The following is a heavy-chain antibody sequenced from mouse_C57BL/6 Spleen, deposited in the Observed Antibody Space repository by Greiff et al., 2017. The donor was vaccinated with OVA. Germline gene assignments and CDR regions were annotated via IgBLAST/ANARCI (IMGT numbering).Heavy chain of an antibody. CDR1: GYTFTSYW. J-gene: IGHJ2*01. Sequence: QVQLQQPGAELVRPGTSVKLSCKASGYTFTSYWMHWVKQRPGHGLEWIGVIDPSDSYTNYNQKFKGKATLTVDTSSSTAYMQLSSLTSEDSAVYYCAKGDYYGNFDDWGKGTTLTVSS. CDR2: IDPSDSYT. D-gene: IGHD2-1*01. V-gene: IGHV1-59*01. CDR3: AKGDYYGNFDD.